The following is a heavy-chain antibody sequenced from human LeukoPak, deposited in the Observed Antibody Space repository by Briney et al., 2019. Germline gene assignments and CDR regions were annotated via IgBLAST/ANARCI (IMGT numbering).Heavy chain of an antibody. CDR1: GGSISSSSYY. D-gene: IGHD3-22*01. CDR2: MYYSGST. J-gene: IGHJ4*02. CDR3: ARINSSGYGRSYFDY. V-gene: IGHV4-39*07. Sequence: SETLSLTCTVSGGSISSSSYYWGWIRQPPVKGLEWIGSMYYSGSTYYNPSLKSRVTISVDTSKNQFSLKLTSVTAADTAGYYCARINSSGYGRSYFDYWGQGTLVTVSS.